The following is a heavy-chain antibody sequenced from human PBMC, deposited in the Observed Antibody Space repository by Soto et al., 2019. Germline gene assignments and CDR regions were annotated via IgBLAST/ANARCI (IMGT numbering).Heavy chain of an antibody. V-gene: IGHV3-48*01. CDR2: ISGGSTTI. CDR3: VRSFGVVTTGY. CDR1: GFTFSTYS. D-gene: IGHD3-3*01. Sequence: GSLRLSCAASGFTFSTYSMNWVRQAPGKGLEWISYISGGSTTIYYAGSVKGRFTISRDNAKNSLYLQMNSLRAEDTAVYYCVRSFGVVTTGYWRQGALVTVS. J-gene: IGHJ4*02.